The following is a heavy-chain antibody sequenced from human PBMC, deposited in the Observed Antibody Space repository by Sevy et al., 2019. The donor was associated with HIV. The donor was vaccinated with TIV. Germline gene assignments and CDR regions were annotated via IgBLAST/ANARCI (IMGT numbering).Heavy chain of an antibody. D-gene: IGHD1-26*01. J-gene: IGHJ4*02. CDR2: ISGSGGST. CDR1: EFTFSSYA. V-gene: IGHV3-23*01. Sequence: GGSLRLSCAASEFTFSSYAMSWVRQAPGKGLEWVSAISGSGGSTYYADSVKGRFTISRDNSKNTLYLQMNSLRAEDTAVYYCAKDLQFPHIVGDNYLAYWGQGTLVTVSS. CDR3: AKDLQFPHIVGDNYLAY.